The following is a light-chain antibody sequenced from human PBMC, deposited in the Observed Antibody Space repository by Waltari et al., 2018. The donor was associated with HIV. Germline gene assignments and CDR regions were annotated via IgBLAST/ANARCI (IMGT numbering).Light chain of an antibody. CDR3: SSYTSSTVV. J-gene: IGLJ2*01. Sequence: QSALTQPPSVSGSPGQSVTISCTGTSSDVGSYNSVSWYQQPPGTAPKLIIYEVNNRPSGVPDRFSGSKSGNTASLTISGLQAEDEADYYCSSYTSSTVVFGGGTKLTVL. CDR2: EVN. CDR1: SSDVGSYNS. V-gene: IGLV2-18*02.